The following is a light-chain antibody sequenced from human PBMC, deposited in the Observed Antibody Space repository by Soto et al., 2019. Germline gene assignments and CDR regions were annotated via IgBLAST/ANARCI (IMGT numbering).Light chain of an antibody. CDR1: SSDVGSYNL. V-gene: IGLV2-23*01. CDR2: EGS. Sequence: QSALTQPASVSGSPGQSITISCTGTSSDVGSYNLVSWYQQHPDKAPKLMIYEGSKRPSGVSNRFSGSKSGNTASLTISGLQAEDATDYYCCSYAGSSTYVFGTGTKLTVL. CDR3: CSYAGSSTYV. J-gene: IGLJ1*01.